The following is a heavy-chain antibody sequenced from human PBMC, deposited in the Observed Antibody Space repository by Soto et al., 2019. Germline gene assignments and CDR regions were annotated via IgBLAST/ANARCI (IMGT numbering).Heavy chain of an antibody. D-gene: IGHD3-3*01. V-gene: IGHV4-59*12. CDR1: GGSISSYY. CDR2: IYYSGST. CDR3: ARGDFGVAGVYYFDY. J-gene: IGHJ4*02. Sequence: PSETLSLTCTVSGGSISSYYWSWIRQPPGKGLEWIGYIYYSGSTNYNPSLKSRVTISVDTSKNQFSLKLSSVTAADTAVYYCARGDFGVAGVYYFDYWGQGTLVTVSS.